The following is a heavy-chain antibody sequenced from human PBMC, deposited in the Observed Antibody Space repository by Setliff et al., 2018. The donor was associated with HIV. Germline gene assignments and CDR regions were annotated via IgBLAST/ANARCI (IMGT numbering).Heavy chain of an antibody. J-gene: IGHJ4*02. CDR3: GRDLGYCSSTSCHGRGVFDY. Sequence: SETLSLTCTVSGGSISSSNNYWGWIRQPPGKGLEWLGSIYYSGSTHYNPSLKSRVTMSVDTSKNQFSLKLTSVTAADMALYYCGRDLGYCSSTSCHGRGVFDYWGQGTLVTVSS. CDR1: GGSISSSNNY. CDR2: IYYSGST. D-gene: IGHD2-2*01. V-gene: IGHV4-39*02.